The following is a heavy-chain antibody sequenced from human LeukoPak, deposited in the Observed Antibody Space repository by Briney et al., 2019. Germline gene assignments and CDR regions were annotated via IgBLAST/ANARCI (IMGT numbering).Heavy chain of an antibody. J-gene: IGHJ3*02. CDR1: GGSISSGSYY. Sequence: SETLSLTCTVSGGSISSGSYYWSSIRQPAGKGLEWIGRISTSGTSNYNPSLNSRVTISLDTSKNQFSLRLSSVTAADTAVYYCARDMYYNPVRFDIWGQGTMVTVSS. CDR2: ISTSGTS. D-gene: IGHD3-10*01. CDR3: ARDMYYNPVRFDI. V-gene: IGHV4-61*02.